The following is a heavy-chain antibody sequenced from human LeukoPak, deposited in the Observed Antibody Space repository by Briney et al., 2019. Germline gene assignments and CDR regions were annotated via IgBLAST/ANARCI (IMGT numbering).Heavy chain of an antibody. CDR2: ISASGGST. Sequence: GGSLRLSCAACGFVFSGHAMSWVRQAPGKGLEWVSAISASGGSTYYADSVKGRFTISRDNSKKVLNLQMNNLRAEDTAVYYCAKDPQFFQYWGQGTLVAISS. J-gene: IGHJ1*01. CDR1: GFVFSGHA. V-gene: IGHV3-23*01. CDR3: AKDPQFFQY.